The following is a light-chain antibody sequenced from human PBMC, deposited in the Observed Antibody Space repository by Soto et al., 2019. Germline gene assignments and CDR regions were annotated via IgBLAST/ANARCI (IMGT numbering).Light chain of an antibody. Sequence: QSALTQPASVSESPGQSITISCTGTSSDIGGYNYVSWYQQHPGKAPKLMIYDVSNQPSGISNRFSGSRSGNTASLTISGLQAEDEADYYCSSYTSSSTVIFGGGTKLTVL. J-gene: IGLJ2*01. CDR1: SSDIGGYNY. CDR3: SSYTSSSTVI. V-gene: IGLV2-14*01. CDR2: DVS.